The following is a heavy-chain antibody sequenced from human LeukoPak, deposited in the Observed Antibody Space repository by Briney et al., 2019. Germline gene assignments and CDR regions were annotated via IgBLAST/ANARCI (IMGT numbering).Heavy chain of an antibody. CDR1: GFTFSSYA. V-gene: IGHV3-30*04. Sequence: GGSLRLSCAASGFTFSSYAMRWVRQAPGKGLEWVAVISYDGSNKYYADSVKGRFTISRDNSKSMMYLQMNSLRAEDTAVYYCASRYFYMDVWGKGTTVTVSS. CDR2: ISYDGSNK. CDR3: ASRYFYMDV. J-gene: IGHJ6*03.